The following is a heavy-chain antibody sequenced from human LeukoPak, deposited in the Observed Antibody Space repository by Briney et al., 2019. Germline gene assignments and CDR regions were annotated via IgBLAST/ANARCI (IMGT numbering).Heavy chain of an antibody. CDR2: MNPNSGNT. CDR1: GYTFTSYD. CDR3: ARGFTGGIAARLKTLFGY. D-gene: IGHD6-6*01. J-gene: IGHJ4*02. Sequence: ASVKVSCKASGYTFTSYDINWLRQATGQRLEWMGWMNPNSGNTGHAQKFQGRVTMTRNTSISTAYMELSSLRSEDTAVYYCARGFTGGIAARLKTLFGYWGQGTLVTVSS. V-gene: IGHV1-8*01.